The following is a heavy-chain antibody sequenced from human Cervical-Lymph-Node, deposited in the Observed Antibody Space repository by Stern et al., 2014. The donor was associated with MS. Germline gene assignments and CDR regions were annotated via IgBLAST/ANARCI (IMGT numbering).Heavy chain of an antibody. D-gene: IGHD4-17*01. CDR2: IDAGAYET. CDR1: GYSFTANW. J-gene: IGHJ4*02. V-gene: IGHV5-51*01. Sequence: EVQLVGSRAEVKKPGESLKISCKGSGYSFTANWIARVRQMPGKGLEWMGTIDAGAYETSDSPAFQGQFTISADKSISTAYLQWSSLKASDTAMYYCARDYGDYAFDYWGQGTLVTVSS. CDR3: ARDYGDYAFDY.